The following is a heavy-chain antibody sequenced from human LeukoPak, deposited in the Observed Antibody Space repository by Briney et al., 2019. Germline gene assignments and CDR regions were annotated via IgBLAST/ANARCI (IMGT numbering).Heavy chain of an antibody. CDR2: IYYSGST. CDR3: ARAAVVVPAELDY. D-gene: IGHD2-2*01. V-gene: IGHV4-39*07. CDR1: GGSISSSSYY. Sequence: SETLSLTCTVSGGSISSSSYYWGWIRQPPGKGLVWIGSIYYSGSTYYNPSLKSRVTISVDTSKNQFSLKLSSVTAADTAVYYCARAAVVVPAELDYWGQGTLVTVSS. J-gene: IGHJ4*02.